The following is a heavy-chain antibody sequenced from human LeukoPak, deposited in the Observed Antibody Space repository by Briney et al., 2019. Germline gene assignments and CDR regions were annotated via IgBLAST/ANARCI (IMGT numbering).Heavy chain of an antibody. J-gene: IGHJ3*02. Sequence: ASVKVSCKASGYTFTGYYMHWVRQAPGQGLEWMGWINPNSGGTNYAQKFQGRVTMTRDTSISTAYMELSRLRSDDTAVYYCARGLWAYYYDSSGYYYLKAFDIWGQGTMVTVSS. V-gene: IGHV1-2*02. D-gene: IGHD3-22*01. CDR2: INPNSGGT. CDR1: GYTFTGYY. CDR3: ARGLWAYYYDSSGYYYLKAFDI.